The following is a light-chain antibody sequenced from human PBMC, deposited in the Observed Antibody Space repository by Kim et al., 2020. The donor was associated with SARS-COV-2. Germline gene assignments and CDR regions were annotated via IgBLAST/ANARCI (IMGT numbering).Light chain of an antibody. CDR1: RSVSRDS. CDR3: QQSDNTMLT. Sequence: PGERATLSCRASRSVSRDSLAWYQQKPGQAPRLLMYGVSSRATGVPDRFSGSGSGTDFTLTINRLAPEDSAVYFCQQSDNTMLTFGGGPKV. CDR2: GVS. J-gene: IGKJ4*01. V-gene: IGKV3-20*01.